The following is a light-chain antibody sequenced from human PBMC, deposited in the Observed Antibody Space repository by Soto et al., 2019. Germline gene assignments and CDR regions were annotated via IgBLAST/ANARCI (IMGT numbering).Light chain of an antibody. CDR3: QSYDSSLSVV. J-gene: IGLJ2*01. CDR2: GNS. Sequence: QSVLTQPPSLSGAPGQTVTISCTGSSSNIGAGYDVHWYQQLPGTAPQLLIYGNSKRPSGVPDRFSGSKSGTSAALAITGLQADYGCQSYDSSLSVVFGGGTKVTVL. V-gene: IGLV1-40*01. CDR1: SSNIGAGYD.